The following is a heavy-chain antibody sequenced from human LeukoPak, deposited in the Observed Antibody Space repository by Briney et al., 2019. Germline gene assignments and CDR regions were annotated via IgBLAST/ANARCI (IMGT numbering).Heavy chain of an antibody. D-gene: IGHD4-23*01. V-gene: IGHV1-18*01. Sequence: ASVKVSCKASGYTFTSYGISWVRQAPGQGLEWMGWIGGYNINKNYAQKFQGRVTMTADTSTSTAYMELRSLRSDDTAVYYCASDAKTPPPRKFDYWGQGTLVTVSS. J-gene: IGHJ4*02. CDR1: GYTFTSYG. CDR2: IGGYNINK. CDR3: ASDAKTPPPRKFDY.